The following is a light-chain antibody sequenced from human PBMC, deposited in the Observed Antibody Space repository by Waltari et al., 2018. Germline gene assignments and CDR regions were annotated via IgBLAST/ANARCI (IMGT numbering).Light chain of an antibody. J-gene: IGLJ3*02. Sequence: QSVLPQPPSASGTPGQRVTISCSGSSPNIGSQYVFRYQQLPGTAPKLLSYRNNRRPSGVPDRFSGSKSGTSASLAISGLRSEDEADYHCAVWDDSLSAWVFGGGTKLTVL. CDR1: SPNIGSQY. CDR2: RNN. CDR3: AVWDDSLSAWV. V-gene: IGLV1-47*01.